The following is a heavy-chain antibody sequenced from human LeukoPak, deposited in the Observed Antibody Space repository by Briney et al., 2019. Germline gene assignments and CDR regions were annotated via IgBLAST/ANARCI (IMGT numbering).Heavy chain of an antibody. D-gene: IGHD1-7*01. CDR1: VFTVSSNY. V-gene: IGHV3-66*02. CDR3: ARDPTTKYGMDV. CDR2: IYSGGST. Sequence: GGSLRLSCAASVFTVSSNYMSWVRQAPGKGLEWVSVIYSGGSTYCADSVKGRFTISRDNSKNTLYLQMNSLRAEDTAVYYCARDPTTKYGMDVWGQGTTVTVSS. J-gene: IGHJ6*02.